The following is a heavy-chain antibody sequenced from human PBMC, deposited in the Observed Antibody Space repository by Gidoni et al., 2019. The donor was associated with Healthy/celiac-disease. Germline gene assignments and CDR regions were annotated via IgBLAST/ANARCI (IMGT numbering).Heavy chain of an antibody. CDR1: GGSFSGYY. CDR2: INHSGST. Sequence: QVQLQQWGAGLLKPSETLSLTCAVYGGSFSGYYWSWFRQPPGKGLEWIGEINHSGSTNYNPSLKSRVTISVDTSKNQFSLKLSSVTAADTAVYYCARGLRTYYYGSGNQGVRYGMDVWGQGTTVTVSS. V-gene: IGHV4-34*01. D-gene: IGHD3-10*01. J-gene: IGHJ6*02. CDR3: ARGLRTYYYGSGNQGVRYGMDV.